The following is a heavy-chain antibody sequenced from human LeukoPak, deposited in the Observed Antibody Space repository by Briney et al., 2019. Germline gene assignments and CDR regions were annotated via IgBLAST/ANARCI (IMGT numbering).Heavy chain of an antibody. CDR1: GGSISNYY. CDR2: IYXXGST. V-gene: IGHV4-4*08. J-gene: IGHJ5*02. Sequence: SETLSFTCTVSGGSISNYYXSXXXQPPXXXXXWXGYIYXXGSTNCNPYLXSRVPISVDTSQDQFSLRLSAVTAADTAVYYCARGCSAATPHNWFDPWVQGTMVTVYS. D-gene: IGHD6-25*01. CDR3: ARGCSAATPHNWFDP.